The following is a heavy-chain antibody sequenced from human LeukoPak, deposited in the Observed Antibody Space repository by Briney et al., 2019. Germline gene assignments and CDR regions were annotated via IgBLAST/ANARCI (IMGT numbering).Heavy chain of an antibody. J-gene: IGHJ3*02. CDR1: GFTFSSYS. CDR3: AEDTEAGPLSAFDI. Sequence: GGSLRLSCAASGFTFSSYSMNWVRQAPGKGLEWVSYISSSSSTIYYADSVKGRFTISRDNAKNSLYLQMSSLRAEDTAVYYCAEDTEAGPLSAFDIWGQWTMVTVSS. CDR2: ISSSSSTI. V-gene: IGHV3-48*01. D-gene: IGHD6-19*01.